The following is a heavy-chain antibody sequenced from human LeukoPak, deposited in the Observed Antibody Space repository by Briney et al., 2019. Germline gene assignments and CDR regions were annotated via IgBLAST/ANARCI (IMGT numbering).Heavy chain of an antibody. CDR1: GFAFSRYS. J-gene: IGHJ6*02. D-gene: IGHD6-13*01. V-gene: IGHV3-48*04. Sequence: GGSLRLSCAASGFAFSRYSMIWVRQAPGKGLEWVSYISSSSSTIYYADSVKGRFTISRDNAKNSLYLQMNSLRAEDTAVYYCARDQGSSHYYYGMDVWGQGTTVTVSS. CDR2: ISSSSSTI. CDR3: ARDQGSSHYYYGMDV.